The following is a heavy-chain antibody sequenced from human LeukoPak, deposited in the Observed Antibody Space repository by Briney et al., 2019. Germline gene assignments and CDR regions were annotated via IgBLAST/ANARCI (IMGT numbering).Heavy chain of an antibody. CDR3: ARLHPTYYGSGEEYYFDY. D-gene: IGHD3-10*01. V-gene: IGHV4-34*01. J-gene: IGHJ4*02. CDR1: GGSFSGYY. Sequence: SETLSLTCAVYGGSFSGYYWSWIRQPPGKGLEWIGEINHSGSTNYNPSLKSRVTISVDTSKNQFSLKLSSVTAADTAVYYCARLHPTYYGSGEEYYFDYWGQGTLVTASS. CDR2: INHSGST.